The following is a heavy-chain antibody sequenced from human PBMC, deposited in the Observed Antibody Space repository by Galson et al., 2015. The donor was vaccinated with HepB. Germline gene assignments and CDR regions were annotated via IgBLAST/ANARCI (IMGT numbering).Heavy chain of an antibody. CDR1: GYIFNNYS. CDR2: INPSVGST. J-gene: IGHJ4*02. CDR3: ARGVLLWDGPDY. D-gene: IGHD3-10*01. Sequence: SVQVSCKASGYIFNNYSMRWVRQAPGQGLEWMGIINPSVGSTDYAQKFQGRVTMTRDTSTSTVFMELSSLRSEDTAVYHCARGVLLWDGPDYWGQGTLVTVSS. V-gene: IGHV1-46*02.